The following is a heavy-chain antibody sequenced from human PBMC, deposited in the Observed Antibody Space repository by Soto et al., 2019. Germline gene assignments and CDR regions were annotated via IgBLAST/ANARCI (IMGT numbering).Heavy chain of an antibody. V-gene: IGHV1-69*13. Sequence: GASVKVSCKASGGTFSSYAISWVRQAPGQGLEWMGGIIPIFGTANYAQKFQGRVTITADESTSTAYMELSSLRSEDTAVYYCSTIAAAKPPEYFQHWGQGTLVTVSS. CDR2: IIPIFGTA. CDR3: STIAAAKPPEYFQH. CDR1: GGTFSSYA. D-gene: IGHD6-13*01. J-gene: IGHJ1*01.